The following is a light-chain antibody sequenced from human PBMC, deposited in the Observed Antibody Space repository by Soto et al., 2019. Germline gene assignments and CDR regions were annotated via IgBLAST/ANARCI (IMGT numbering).Light chain of an antibody. Sequence: DIQMTQSPSSASASVGDRVTITCRTSQSINTYLNWYQQKPGKAPNLLIYTTSHLHSGVPSRFSGSGSGTDFTLTISSLQPEDFATYFCQQGDSTPYTFGQGTTLEIK. CDR3: QQGDSTPYT. V-gene: IGKV1-39*01. CDR1: QSINTY. CDR2: TTS. J-gene: IGKJ2*01.